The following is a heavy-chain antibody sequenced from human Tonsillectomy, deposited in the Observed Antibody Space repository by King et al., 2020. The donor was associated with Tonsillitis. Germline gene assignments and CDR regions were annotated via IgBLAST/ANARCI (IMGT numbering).Heavy chain of an antibody. CDR3: VKGIVGATRTGLDT. J-gene: IGHJ5*02. CDR2: IKSKNDGGTT. Sequence: VQLVESGGGLVKPGGSLRLSCAASGFTFSYAWMSWVRQAPGKGLEWVGRIKSKNDGGTTDYAAPVKGRFTISRDDSTDTLFLQMYSLKTEETAVYYCVKGIVGATRTGLDTWGQGALVTVSS. CDR1: GFTFSYAW. D-gene: IGHD1-26*01. V-gene: IGHV3-15*01.